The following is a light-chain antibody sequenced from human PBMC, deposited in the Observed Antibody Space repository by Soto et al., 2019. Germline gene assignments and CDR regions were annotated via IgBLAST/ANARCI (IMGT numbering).Light chain of an antibody. CDR2: CND. Sequence: QSVLTQPPSASRTTGQRVTISCSGSSSNIGTNYVYWYKQLPGTAPKLLIYCNDQRPSGVPDRLSGSKSGTSASLAISGLRSEDEADYYCATRDNSLSRWVFGGGTKVTVL. CDR3: ATRDNSLSRWV. V-gene: IGLV1-47*02. J-gene: IGLJ3*02. CDR1: SSNIGTNY.